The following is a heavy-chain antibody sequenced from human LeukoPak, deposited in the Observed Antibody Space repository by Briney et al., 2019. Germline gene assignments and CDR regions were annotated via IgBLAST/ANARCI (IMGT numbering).Heavy chain of an antibody. CDR3: ARDRRTSGVDY. Sequence: GGSLRLSCVASGFTFRTYAMHWVRQSPGKGLDWVAVISYDESDKYYADSVKGRFTISRDNSKNTLYLHVNSLRVEDTAVYYCARDRRTSGVDYWGQGTRVTVSS. J-gene: IGHJ4*02. V-gene: IGHV3-30*04. CDR2: ISYDESDK. CDR1: GFTFRTYA. D-gene: IGHD3-10*01.